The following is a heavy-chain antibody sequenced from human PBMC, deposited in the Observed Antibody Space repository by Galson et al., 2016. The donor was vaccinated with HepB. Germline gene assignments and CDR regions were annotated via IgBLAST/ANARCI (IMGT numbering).Heavy chain of an antibody. CDR1: GYTFINYA. CDR3: AIGYSRGWFFRIDY. J-gene: IGHJ4*02. D-gene: IGHD6-19*01. Sequence: SVKVSCKASGYTFINYAWHWVRQAPGQGLEWMGWINAVSGNTDFSPRFLGRVSITRDTSANTAYMELSSLTSEDTAVYYCAIGYSRGWFFRIDYWGQGTLLTVSS. CDR2: INAVSGNT. V-gene: IGHV1-3*01.